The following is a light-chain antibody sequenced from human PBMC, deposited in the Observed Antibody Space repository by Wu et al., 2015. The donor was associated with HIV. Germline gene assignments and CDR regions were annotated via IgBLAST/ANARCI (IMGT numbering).Light chain of an antibody. J-gene: IGKJ2*01. V-gene: IGKV3-20*01. CDR2: GTS. CDR3: QHYGRSPPYT. Sequence: EIVLTQSPGTLSLSPGDRATLSCRASQSISTTYLAWYQQKPGQAPRLLIYGTSNRATAIPDRFSGSGSGTDFTLTITRLEPEDFAMYYCQHYGRSPPYTFGQGTKLEIK. CDR1: QSISTTY.